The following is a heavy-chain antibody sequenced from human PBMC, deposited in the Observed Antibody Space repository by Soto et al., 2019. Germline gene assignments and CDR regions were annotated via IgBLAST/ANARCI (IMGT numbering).Heavy chain of an antibody. D-gene: IGHD2-2*01. CDR2: IYYSGST. Sequence: SETLSLTCTVSGGSISSYYLSWIRQPPGKGLEWIGYIYYSGSTNYNPSLKSRVTISVDTSKNQFSLKLSSVTAADTAVYYYARGGEYQLLSWFDPWGQGTLVTVSS. CDR3: ARGGEYQLLSWFDP. J-gene: IGHJ5*02. CDR1: GGSISSYY. V-gene: IGHV4-59*01.